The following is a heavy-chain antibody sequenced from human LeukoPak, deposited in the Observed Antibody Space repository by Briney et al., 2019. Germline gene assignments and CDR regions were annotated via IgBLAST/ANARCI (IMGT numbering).Heavy chain of an antibody. CDR1: GGSVSSSNSS. CDR3: ARGPDMTTVTPTNYYYYAMDV. J-gene: IGHJ6*02. D-gene: IGHD4-17*01. V-gene: IGHV4-39*01. Sequence: PSETLSLTCTVSGGSVSSSNSSWGWVRQPPGKGLEWIGSISYSGSTYYNPSLKSRVTISVDTSKNQFSLKLSSVTAADTAVYYCARGPDMTTVTPTNYYYYAMDVWGQGTTVTVSS. CDR2: ISYSGST.